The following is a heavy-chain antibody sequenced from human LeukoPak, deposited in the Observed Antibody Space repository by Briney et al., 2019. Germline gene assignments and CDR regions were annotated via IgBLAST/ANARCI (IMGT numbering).Heavy chain of an antibody. J-gene: IGHJ4*02. CDR2: IYYSGST. V-gene: IGHV4-39*07. D-gene: IGHD3-16*02. CDR1: GGSISSSSYY. Sequence: PSETLSLTCTVSGGSISSSSYYWGWIRQPPGKGLEWIGSIYYSGSTYYNPSLKSRVTISVDTSKNQFSLKLSSVTAADTAVYYCARGPRMITFGGVIVRDWGQGTLVTVSS. CDR3: ARGPRMITFGGVIVRD.